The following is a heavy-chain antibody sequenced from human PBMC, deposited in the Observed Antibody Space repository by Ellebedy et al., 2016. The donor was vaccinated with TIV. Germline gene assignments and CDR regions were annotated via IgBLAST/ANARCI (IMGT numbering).Heavy chain of an antibody. J-gene: IGHJ4*02. CDR1: GGSISSSSYF. D-gene: IGHD2-15*01. CDR3: ARWPRIATGGTGGFDY. Sequence: MPSETLSLTCTVSGGSISSSSYFRGWIRQPPGKGLEWIGSVQYSGSAFYNPSLKSRVSISADTSKDQFSVGLTSVTDSDTALYFCARWPRIATGGTGGFDYWGQGTLVTVSS. V-gene: IGHV4-39*07. CDR2: VQYSGSA.